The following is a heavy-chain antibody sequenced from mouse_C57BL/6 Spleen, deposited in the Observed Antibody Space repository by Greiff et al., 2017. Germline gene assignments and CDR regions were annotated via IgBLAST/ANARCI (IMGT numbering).Heavy chain of an antibody. CDR2: ISSGGSYT. J-gene: IGHJ1*03. D-gene: IGHD2-5*01. V-gene: IGHV5-6*02. Sequence: EVMLVESGGDLVKPGGSLKLSCAASGFTFSSYGMSWVRQTPDKRLEWVATISSGGSYTYYPGSVKGRFTISRDNAKNTLYLQMSSLKSEDTAMYYCARTYYSNHWYFDVWGTGTTVTVSS. CDR1: GFTFSSYG. CDR3: ARTYYSNHWYFDV.